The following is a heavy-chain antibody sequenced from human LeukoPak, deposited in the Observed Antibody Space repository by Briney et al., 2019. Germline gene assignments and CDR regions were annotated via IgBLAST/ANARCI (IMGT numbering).Heavy chain of an antibody. CDR3: ARDLRDLVATGPDF. D-gene: IGHD5-12*01. J-gene: IGHJ4*02. V-gene: IGHV3-74*01. CDR2: INSDGSDT. Sequence: TGGSLRLSCAASGFTFSSHWMHWVRQAPGKGLVWVSRINSDGSDTSYADSVKGRFTISRDNAKNTLYLQMNSLRPEDTAVYSCARDLRDLVATGPDFWGQGTLVTVSS. CDR1: GFTFSSHW.